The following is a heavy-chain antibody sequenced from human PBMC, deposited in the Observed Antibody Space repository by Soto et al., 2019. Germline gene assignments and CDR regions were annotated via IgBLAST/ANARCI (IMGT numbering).Heavy chain of an antibody. CDR2: INHSGST. D-gene: IGHD6-13*01. CDR1: GGSFSGYY. CDR3: ARLQLAPPDY. V-gene: IGHV4-34*01. J-gene: IGHJ4*02. Sequence: SETLSLTCAVYGGSFSGYYWSWIRQPPGKGLEWIGEINHSGSTNYNPSLKSRVTISLDMSKNQFSLKLSSVTAADTAVYYCARLQLAPPDYWGQGTLVTVSS.